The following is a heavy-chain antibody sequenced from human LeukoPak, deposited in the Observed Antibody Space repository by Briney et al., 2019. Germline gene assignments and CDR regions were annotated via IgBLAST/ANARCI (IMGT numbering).Heavy chain of an antibody. CDR3: ARDSLVGANYKSDY. J-gene: IGHJ4*02. D-gene: IGHD1-26*01. CDR2: ISSSSYI. CDR1: GFTFSSYS. Sequence: GGSLRLSCAASGFTFSSYSMNWVRQAPGKGLEWVSSISSSSYIYYADSVKGRFTISRDNAKNSLYLQMNSLRAEDTAVYYCARDSLVGANYKSDYWGQGTLVTVSS. V-gene: IGHV3-21*01.